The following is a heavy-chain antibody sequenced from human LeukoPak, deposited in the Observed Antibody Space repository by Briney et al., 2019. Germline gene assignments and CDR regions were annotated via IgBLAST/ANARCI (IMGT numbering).Heavy chain of an antibody. Sequence: GGSLRLSCAASGFTFSSYNMNWVRQAPGKGLEWVSYISSSSTTIDYADSVKGRFIISRDNARNSLYLQMNSLRDEDTALYYCASGDYYHYKVDVWGQGTTVIVSS. CDR3: ASGDYYHYKVDV. CDR1: GFTFSSYN. J-gene: IGHJ6*02. V-gene: IGHV3-48*02. CDR2: ISSSSTTI. D-gene: IGHD3-22*01.